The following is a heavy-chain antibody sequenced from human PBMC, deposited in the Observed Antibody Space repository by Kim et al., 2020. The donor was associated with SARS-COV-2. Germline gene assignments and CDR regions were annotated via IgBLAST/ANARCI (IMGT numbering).Heavy chain of an antibody. CDR2: GIA. V-gene: IGHV1-69*04. J-gene: IGHJ4*02. Sequence: GIANYAHKFQGRVTITADKSTSTAYMELSSLRSEDTAVYYCARDLGGATSWGQGTLVTVSS. D-gene: IGHD1-26*01. CDR3: ARDLGGATS.